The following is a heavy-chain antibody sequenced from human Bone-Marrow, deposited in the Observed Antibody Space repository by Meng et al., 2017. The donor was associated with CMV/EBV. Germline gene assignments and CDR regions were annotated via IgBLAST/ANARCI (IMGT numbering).Heavy chain of an antibody. V-gene: IGHV1-46*01. Sequence: KSSGYTFTRYYIHWVRQATGQGLEWVGIIDPSGGGTTYARKFQDRVTMTRDTSTNTVYMVLNTLRSEDTAVYYCARLYSDYEGHYFDYWGQGTLVTVSS. CDR3: ARLYSDYEGHYFDY. J-gene: IGHJ4*02. D-gene: IGHD4-11*01. CDR2: IDPSGGGT. CDR1: GYTFTRYY.